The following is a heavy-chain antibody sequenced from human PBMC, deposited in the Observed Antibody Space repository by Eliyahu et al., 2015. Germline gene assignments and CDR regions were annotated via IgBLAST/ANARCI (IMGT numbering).Heavy chain of an antibody. CDR3: AKDAVTGNGKYDWFDP. CDR2: IGNSGGKT. J-gene: IGHJ5*02. D-gene: IGHD6-19*01. CDR1: GFTFSNYA. V-gene: IGHV3-23*01. Sequence: EVQLLESGGGLVQPGGSLRLSXAGSGFTFSNYAMSWVRQAPGKGLGWVSSIGNSGGKTYYADSVKGRFTISRDNSKNTLFLQMDSLRADDTAAYYCAKDAVTGNGKYDWFDPWGQGTLVTVSS.